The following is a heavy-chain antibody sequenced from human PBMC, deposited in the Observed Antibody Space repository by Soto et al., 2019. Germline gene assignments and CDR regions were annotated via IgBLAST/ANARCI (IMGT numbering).Heavy chain of an antibody. CDR1: GFTFSSCA. J-gene: IGHJ3*02. Sequence: GGSLRLSCSASGFTFSSCAMHWVRQAPGRGLEHVSAISSNGGNTYYADSVKGRFTISRDNSKNTLYLQMNSLTFEDTAVYYCTTDGEGYYDFWSGYPHAFDIWGQGTMVTVSS. CDR3: TTDGEGYYDFWSGYPHAFDI. CDR2: ISSNGGNT. V-gene: IGHV3-64D*08. D-gene: IGHD3-3*01.